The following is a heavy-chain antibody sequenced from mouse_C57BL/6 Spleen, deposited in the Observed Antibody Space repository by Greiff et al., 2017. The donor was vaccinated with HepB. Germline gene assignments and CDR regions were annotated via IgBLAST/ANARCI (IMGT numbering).Heavy chain of an antibody. J-gene: IGHJ4*01. CDR2: IRSKSNNYAT. CDR3: VRQGFQHYYAMDY. CDR1: GFSFNTYA. Sequence: EVQLVESGGGLVQPKGSLKLSCAASGFSFNTYAMNWVRQAPGKGVEWVARIRSKSNNYATYYADSVKDRFTISRDDSESMLYLQMNNLKTEDIAMYYCVRQGFQHYYAMDYWGQGTSVTVSS. V-gene: IGHV10-1*01.